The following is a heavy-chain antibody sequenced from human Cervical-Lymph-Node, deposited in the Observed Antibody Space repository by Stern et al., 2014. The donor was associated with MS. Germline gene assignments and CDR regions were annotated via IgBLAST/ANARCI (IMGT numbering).Heavy chain of an antibody. CDR2: IYWDDDR. J-gene: IGHJ5*02. CDR1: GFSLNTIGEG. D-gene: IGHD3-10*01. Sequence: ESGPTLVKPTQTLTLTCRVSGFSLNTIGEGVGWIRQPPGKALEWLALIYWDDDRLYSPSRKDRLTIPKDTSKNLVVLKMTKMDPLDTATYYCAHSSLSFGVAFAHWGQGTLITVSP. V-gene: IGHV2-5*02. CDR3: AHSSLSFGVAFAH.